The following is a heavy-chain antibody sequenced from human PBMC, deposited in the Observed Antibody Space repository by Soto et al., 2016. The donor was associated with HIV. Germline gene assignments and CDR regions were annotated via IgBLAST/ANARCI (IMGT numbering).Heavy chain of an antibody. CDR3: ARVNHYYDSSSYYSPYFDF. CDR2: INSDGSST. Sequence: EVQLVESGGGLVQSGGSLRLSCAASGFTFSDYWMHWVRQAPGKGLVWVSRINSDGSSTSYADSVKGRFTISRDNAKNTLYLQMNSLGAEDTAVYYCARVNHYYDSSSYYSPYFDFWGQGNPGHRLL. CDR1: GFTFSDYW. J-gene: IGHJ4*02. V-gene: IGHV3-74*01. D-gene: IGHD3-22*01.